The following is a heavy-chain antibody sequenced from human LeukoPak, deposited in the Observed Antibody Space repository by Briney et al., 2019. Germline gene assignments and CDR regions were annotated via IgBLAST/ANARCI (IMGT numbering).Heavy chain of an antibody. J-gene: IGHJ4*02. CDR2: INPDGSKK. V-gene: IGHV3-7*01. Sequence: GGSLRLSCAASGFTFSSYWMNWARQAPGRGLERVAIINPDGSKKYYMDSVKGRFTISRDYVKNSLYLQMDSLRAEDTAVYYCARDSAYSAFDYWGQGALVTVSS. D-gene: IGHD4-11*01. CDR1: GFTFSSYW. CDR3: ARDSAYSAFDY.